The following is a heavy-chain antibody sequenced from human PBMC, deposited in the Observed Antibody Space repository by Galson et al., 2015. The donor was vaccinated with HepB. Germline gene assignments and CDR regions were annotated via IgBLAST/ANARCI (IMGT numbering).Heavy chain of an antibody. CDR3: AKDCKLHCGPDCRLDR. V-gene: IGHV3-23*01. D-gene: IGHD2-21*01. Sequence: SLRLSCAASGFTFRNYAMSWVRQAPGKGLEWVSVISSDGSNKYYADSVKGRFTVSRDNSKNTVYLQMNSLRVDDTAIFYCAKDCKLHCGPDCRLDRWCHGTLVPGSS. J-gene: IGHJ5*02. CDR2: ISSDGSNK. CDR1: GFTFRNYA.